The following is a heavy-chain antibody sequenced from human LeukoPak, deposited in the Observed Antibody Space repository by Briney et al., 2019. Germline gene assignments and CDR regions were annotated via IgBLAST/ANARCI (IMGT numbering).Heavy chain of an antibody. CDR1: GGSISSYY. CDR3: ARDHYSSCWYVGKDAFDI. Sequence: SETLSLTCTVSGGSISSYYWSWIRQPPGKGLEWIGYIYYSGSTNYNTSLKSRVTISVDTSKNQFSLKLSSVTAADTAVYYCARDHYSSCWYVGKDAFDIWGEGTMVTVSS. D-gene: IGHD6-19*01. V-gene: IGHV4-59*01. J-gene: IGHJ3*02. CDR2: IYYSGST.